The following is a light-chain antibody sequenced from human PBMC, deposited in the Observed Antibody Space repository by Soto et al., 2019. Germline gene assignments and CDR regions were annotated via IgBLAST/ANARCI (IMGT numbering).Light chain of an antibody. V-gene: IGLV2-14*03. CDR3: ASYSSSETPVV. CDR1: ARDIGGYQF. CDR2: DVT. J-gene: IGLJ2*01. Sequence: QPVLTQPASVSGSPGQSITISCTGTARDIGGYQFVSWYQRHHDKAPKLIIVDVTKRPSGISSRFSASKSGTTASLTISGLLPEDEAQYYCASYSSSETPVVFGGGTKLTVL.